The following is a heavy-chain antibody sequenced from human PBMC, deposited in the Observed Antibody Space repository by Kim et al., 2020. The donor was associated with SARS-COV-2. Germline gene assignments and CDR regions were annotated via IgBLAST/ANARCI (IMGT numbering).Heavy chain of an antibody. CDR3: AKDRLAAAGDAEYFQH. CDR1: GFTFSSYA. Sequence: GGSLRLSCAASGFTFSSYAMSWVRQAPGKGLEWVSAISGSGGSTYYADSVKGRFTISRDNSKNTLYLQMNSLRAEDTAVYYCAKDRLAAAGDAEYFQHWGQGTLVTVSS. J-gene: IGHJ1*01. D-gene: IGHD6-13*01. CDR2: ISGSGGST. V-gene: IGHV3-23*01.